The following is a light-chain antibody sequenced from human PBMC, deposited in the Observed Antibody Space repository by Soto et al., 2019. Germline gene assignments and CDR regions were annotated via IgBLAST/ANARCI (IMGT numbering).Light chain of an antibody. J-gene: IGLJ1*01. V-gene: IGLV2-11*01. Sequence: QSALTQPRSVSGSPGQSITISCTGTSSDVGGYHYVSWYRQHPGKAPKLMIYDVSKRPSGVPDRFSGSKSGNTASLTISGLQDEDEADYYCCSYAGSYTHYVFGTGTKVTVL. CDR3: CSYAGSYTHYV. CDR2: DVS. CDR1: SSDVGGYHY.